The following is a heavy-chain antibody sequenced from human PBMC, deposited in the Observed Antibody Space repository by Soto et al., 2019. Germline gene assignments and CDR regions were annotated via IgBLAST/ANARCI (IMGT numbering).Heavy chain of an antibody. Sequence: SVKVSCKASGGTFSSYTISWVRQAPGQGLEWMGRIIPILGIANYAQKFQGRVTITADKSTSTAYMELSSLRSEDTAVYYCARDLGIAAAGPSDDYWGQGTLVTVSS. CDR2: IIPILGIA. V-gene: IGHV1-69*04. CDR3: ARDLGIAAAGPSDDY. CDR1: GGTFSSYT. D-gene: IGHD6-13*01. J-gene: IGHJ4*02.